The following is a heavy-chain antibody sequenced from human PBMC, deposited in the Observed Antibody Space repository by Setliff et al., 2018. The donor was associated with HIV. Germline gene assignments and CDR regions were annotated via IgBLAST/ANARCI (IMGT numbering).Heavy chain of an antibody. V-gene: IGHV1-2*02. J-gene: IGHJ4*02. CDR2: INPNSGGT. D-gene: IGHD6-19*01. CDR3: ARLAVAGN. CDR1: GYTLTEVS. Sequence: ASVKVSCKISGYTLTEVSMHWVRQAPGKGLEWMGWINPNSGGTNYAQKFQGRVTMTRDTSISTAYMDLSRLRSDDTAVYYCARLAVAGNWGQGTLVTVSS.